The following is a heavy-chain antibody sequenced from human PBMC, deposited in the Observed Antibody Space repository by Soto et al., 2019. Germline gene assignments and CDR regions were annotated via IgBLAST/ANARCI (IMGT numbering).Heavy chain of an antibody. Sequence: GESLKLSCKGSGYSFNSYWISWVRQMPGKGLEWMGRIDPSDSYTNYSPSFQGHVTISADKSISTAYLQWSSLKASDTAMYYCARQTYYYDSSGYYYPWPDAFDIWGQGAMATV. V-gene: IGHV5-10-1*01. J-gene: IGHJ3*02. CDR2: IDPSDSYT. CDR3: ARQTYYYDSSGYYYPWPDAFDI. D-gene: IGHD3-22*01. CDR1: GYSFNSYW.